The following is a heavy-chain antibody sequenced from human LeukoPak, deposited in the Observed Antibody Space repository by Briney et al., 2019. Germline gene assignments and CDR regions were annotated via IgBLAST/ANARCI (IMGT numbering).Heavy chain of an antibody. CDR2: ISAYSGTT. CDR3: DSGYPTADY. CDR1: GYTFTHSG. V-gene: IGHV1-18*01. D-gene: IGHD3-22*01. J-gene: IGHJ4*02. Sequence: ALVKVSCKASGYTFTHSGISWVRQAPGQGLEWVGWISAYSGTTNYTQKLQGRVTMTTETSTRTAYMELRSLRSDDTAVYYDDSGYPTADYWGPGTLVTVSS.